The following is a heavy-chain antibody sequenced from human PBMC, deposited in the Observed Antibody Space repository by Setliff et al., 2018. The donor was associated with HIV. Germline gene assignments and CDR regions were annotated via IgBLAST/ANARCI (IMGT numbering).Heavy chain of an antibody. Sequence: GASVKVSCKASGYTFTDYYMHWVRQAPGQGLEWMGWINPNTGATNYAQTFQGRVTVTRDTSIRTAYMDPSSLRSDDTALYYCARGPVGGTVDYWGQGTLVTVSS. V-gene: IGHV1-2*02. J-gene: IGHJ4*02. CDR1: GYTFTDYY. D-gene: IGHD1-26*01. CDR3: ARGPVGGTVDY. CDR2: INPNTGAT.